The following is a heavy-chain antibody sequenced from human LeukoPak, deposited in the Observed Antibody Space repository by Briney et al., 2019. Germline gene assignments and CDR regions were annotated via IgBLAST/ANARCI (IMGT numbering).Heavy chain of an antibody. J-gene: IGHJ3*02. CDR3: AKVRSGSYGVWGAFDI. Sequence: PGGSLRLSCAASGFTFSSHWMHWVRQAPGKGLEWVAVIWYGGSNKYYADSVKGRFTISRDNSKNTLYLQMNSLRAEDTAVYYCAKVRSGSYGVWGAFDIWGQGTMVTVSS. V-gene: IGHV3-30*02. D-gene: IGHD1-26*01. CDR2: IWYGGSNK. CDR1: GFTFSSHW.